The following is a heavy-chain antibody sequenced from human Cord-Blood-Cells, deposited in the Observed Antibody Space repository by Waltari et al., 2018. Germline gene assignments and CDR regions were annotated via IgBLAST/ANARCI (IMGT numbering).Heavy chain of an antibody. J-gene: IGHJ3*02. CDR2: INHSGST. D-gene: IGHD2-2*02. Sequence: QVQLQQWGAGLLKPSETLSLTCAVYGGSFSGYYWSWIRQPPGKGLEWIGEINHSGSTNYNPSLKSRVTISVDTSKNQFSLKLSSVTAADTAVYYCARGIPRLDAFEIWGQGTMVTVSS. CDR3: ARGIPRLDAFEI. V-gene: IGHV4-34*01. CDR1: GGSFSGYY.